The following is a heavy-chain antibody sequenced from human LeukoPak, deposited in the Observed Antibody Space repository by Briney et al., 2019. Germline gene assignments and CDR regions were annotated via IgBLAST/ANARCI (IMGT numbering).Heavy chain of an antibody. Sequence: SQTLSVTCAISGDSVSSKNAAWNCIRQSPSRGLEWRGRTYYRSKWYNDNAESVRGRISINPDTSKNQFSLQLNSVTPEDTAVYYCARGFSSGWLDYWGRGTLVTVSS. CDR1: GDSVSSKNAA. J-gene: IGHJ4*02. CDR3: ARGFSSGWLDY. V-gene: IGHV6-1*01. CDR2: TYYRSKWYN. D-gene: IGHD6-19*01.